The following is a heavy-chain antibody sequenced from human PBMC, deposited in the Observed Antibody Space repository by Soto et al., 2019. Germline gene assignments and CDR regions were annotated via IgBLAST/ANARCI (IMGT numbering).Heavy chain of an antibody. J-gene: IGHJ5*02. CDR3: ARADCSGGSCYSRAPFDP. Sequence: PGGSLRLSCAASGFTFSDYYMSWIRQAPGKGLEWVSYISSSSSYTNYADSVKGRFTISRDNAKNSLYLQMNSLRAEDTAVYYCARADCSGGSCYSRAPFDPWGQGTLVTVSS. V-gene: IGHV3-11*05. CDR2: ISSSSSYT. CDR1: GFTFSDYY. D-gene: IGHD2-15*01.